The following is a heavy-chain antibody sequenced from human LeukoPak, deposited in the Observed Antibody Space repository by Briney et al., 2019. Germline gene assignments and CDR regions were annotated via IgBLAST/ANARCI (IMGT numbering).Heavy chain of an antibody. CDR2: FYHTGTT. Sequence: SGTLSLTCAVSGGSISSSNWWSWVRQPPGKGLEWIGYFYHTGTTYYNPSLKSRVTISIDRSKNQFSLTLTSVTAADTAVYYCARMRRPHWYLDLWGRGTLVTVSS. V-gene: IGHV4-4*02. J-gene: IGHJ2*01. CDR1: GGSISSSNW. CDR3: ARMRRPHWYLDL.